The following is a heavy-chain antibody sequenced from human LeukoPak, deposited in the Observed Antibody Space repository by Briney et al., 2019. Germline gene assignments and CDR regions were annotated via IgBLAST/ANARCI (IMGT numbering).Heavy chain of an antibody. CDR1: GGTFSSYA. CDR2: IIPIFGTA. Sequence: SVKVSCKASGGTFSSYAISWVRQAPGQGLEWMGGIIPIFGTANYAQKFQGRVTITADESTSTAYMELSSLRSEDTAVYYCARPRLFGSGWSSFDYWGQGTLVTVSS. D-gene: IGHD6-19*01. J-gene: IGHJ4*02. CDR3: ARPRLFGSGWSSFDY. V-gene: IGHV1-69*13.